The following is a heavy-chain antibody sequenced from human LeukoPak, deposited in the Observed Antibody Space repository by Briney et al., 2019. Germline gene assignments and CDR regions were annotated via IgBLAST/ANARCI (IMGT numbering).Heavy chain of an antibody. CDR1: GFTFSSYW. CDR2: INSEGSST. D-gene: IGHD5-18*01. CDR3: ARVSVQLWSSSDY. Sequence: GGSLRLSCAASGFTFSSYWMHWVRQAPGKGLVWVTRINSEGSSTSYADSVKGRFTISRDNAKNTLYLQMNSLRAEDTAVYYCARVSVQLWSSSDYWGQGTLVTVSS. V-gene: IGHV3-74*01. J-gene: IGHJ4*02.